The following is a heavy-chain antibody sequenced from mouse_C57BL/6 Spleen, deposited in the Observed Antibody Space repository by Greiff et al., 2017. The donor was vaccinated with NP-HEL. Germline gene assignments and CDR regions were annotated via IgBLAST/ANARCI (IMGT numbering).Heavy chain of an antibody. D-gene: IGHD4-1*01. Sequence: EVMLVESGGGLVKPGGSLKLSCAASGFTFSDYGMHWVRQAPEKGLEWVAYISSGSSTIYYADTVKGRFTISRDNAKNTLFLQMSSLRSEDTAMYYCAREANWDYFDYWGQSTTLTVSS. J-gene: IGHJ2*01. CDR2: ISSGSSTI. CDR3: AREANWDYFDY. CDR1: GFTFSDYG. V-gene: IGHV5-17*01.